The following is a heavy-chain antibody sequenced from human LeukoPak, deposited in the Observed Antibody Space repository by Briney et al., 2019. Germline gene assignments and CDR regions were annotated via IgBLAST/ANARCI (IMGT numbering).Heavy chain of an antibody. Sequence: GRSLRLSCAASGFAFDDYAMHWVRQAPGKGWEGVPGIGWNSGSIGYADSVKGRFTISRDNAKNSLYLQMNSLRAEDMALYYCAKDGDFMSSGPVGYFDYWGQGTLVTVSS. V-gene: IGHV3-9*03. CDR1: GFAFDDYA. CDR2: IGWNSGSI. J-gene: IGHJ4*02. D-gene: IGHD6-19*01. CDR3: AKDGDFMSSGPVGYFDY.